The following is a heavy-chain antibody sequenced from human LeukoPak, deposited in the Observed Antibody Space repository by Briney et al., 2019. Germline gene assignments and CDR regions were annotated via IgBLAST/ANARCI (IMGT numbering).Heavy chain of an antibody. D-gene: IGHD3-22*01. V-gene: IGHV4-59*12. CDR3: ARDSLSSAFDY. Sequence: SETLSLTCTVSGGSISSYYWSWIRQSPGKGLEWIGYIYYDGSTNYNPSLRGRVTISVDTPKNQFSLKLSSVTAADTAVYYCARDSLSSAFDYWGQGTLVTVSS. J-gene: IGHJ4*02. CDR1: GGSISSYY. CDR2: IYYDGST.